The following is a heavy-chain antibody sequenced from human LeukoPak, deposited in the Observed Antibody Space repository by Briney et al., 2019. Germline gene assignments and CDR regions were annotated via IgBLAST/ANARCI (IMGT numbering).Heavy chain of an antibody. Sequence: PSETLSLTCTVSGGSISSYYWSWIRQPPGKGLEWIGYIYYSGSTNYNPSLKSRVTISVDTSKNQFSLKLSSVTAADTAVYYCARDHLEGVGAPTMGVTYNWFDPWGQGTLVTVSS. CDR1: GGSISSYY. V-gene: IGHV4-59*12. J-gene: IGHJ5*02. CDR3: ARDHLEGVGAPTMGVTYNWFDP. CDR2: IYYSGST. D-gene: IGHD1-26*01.